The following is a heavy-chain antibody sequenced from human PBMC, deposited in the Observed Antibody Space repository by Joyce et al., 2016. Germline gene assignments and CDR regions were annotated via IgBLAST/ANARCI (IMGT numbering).Heavy chain of an antibody. CDR1: GASVSSYY. CDR2: IYYNRSI. D-gene: IGHD3-3*01. V-gene: IGHV4-59*02. Sequence: QVQLQESGPGLVKPSETLSVTCTVSGASVSSYYWSWIRQPPGKGLEWIGDIYYNRSIEYNPSLKSRVTISVDTSKNQFSLKLSSVTAPDTALYYCATSGDFWSGYYHYWGQGTLVTVSS. J-gene: IGHJ4*02. CDR3: ATSGDFWSGYYHY.